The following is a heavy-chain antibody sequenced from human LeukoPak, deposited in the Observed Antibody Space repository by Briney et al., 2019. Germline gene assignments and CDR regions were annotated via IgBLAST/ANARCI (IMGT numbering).Heavy chain of an antibody. CDR1: GFTFSSHN. CDR3: ARDPYSGSYGADYYYYMDV. J-gene: IGHJ6*03. V-gene: IGHV3-21*01. Sequence: GGSLRLSCAASGFTFSSHNMNWVRQTPGQGLEWVSSITSGSSHIYYADSVKGRFTISRDNAKSSLYLQMNSLRAEDTAVYYCARDPYSGSYGADYYYYMDVWGKGTTVTISS. CDR2: ITSGSSHI. D-gene: IGHD1-26*01.